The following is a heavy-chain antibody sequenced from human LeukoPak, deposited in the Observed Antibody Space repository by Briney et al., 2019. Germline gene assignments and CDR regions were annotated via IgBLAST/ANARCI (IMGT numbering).Heavy chain of an antibody. J-gene: IGHJ4*02. CDR1: GGSISNYY. Sequence: SETLSLTCTVSGGSISNYYWSWIRQPPGKGLEWIGYIYYSGSTNYNPSLKSRVTTSVDTSKNQFSLKLSSVTAADTAVYYCARDLLWFGEFDYFDYWGQGTLVTVSS. CDR3: ARDLLWFGEFDYFDY. D-gene: IGHD3-10*01. V-gene: IGHV4-59*12. CDR2: IYYSGST.